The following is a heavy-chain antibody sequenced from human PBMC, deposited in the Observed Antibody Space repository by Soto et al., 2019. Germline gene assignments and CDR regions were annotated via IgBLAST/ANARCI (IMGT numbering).Heavy chain of an antibody. Sequence: GGSLRLSCAASGFTFSSYAMSWVRQAPGKGLEWVSAISGSGGSTYYADSVKGRFTISRDNSENTLYLQMNSLRAEDTAVYYCAKAEPLLESFGELSYGMDVWGQGTTATVYS. V-gene: IGHV3-23*01. CDR2: ISGSGGST. D-gene: IGHD3-10*01. J-gene: IGHJ6*02. CDR1: GFTFSSYA. CDR3: AKAEPLLESFGELSYGMDV.